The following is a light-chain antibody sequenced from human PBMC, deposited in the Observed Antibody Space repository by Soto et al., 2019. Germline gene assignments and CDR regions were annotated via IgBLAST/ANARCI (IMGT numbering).Light chain of an antibody. CDR3: QQYNDWPRGYT. CDR2: GAS. V-gene: IGKV3-15*01. Sequence: EIVMTQSPATLSVSPGERATLSCRASQSVSSNLAWYQQKPGQAPRLLFYGASTMATGIPVRFSASGSGTEFTLTISSLQSEDFAVYYCQQYNDWPRGYTFGQGTKLEIK. CDR1: QSVSSN. J-gene: IGKJ2*01.